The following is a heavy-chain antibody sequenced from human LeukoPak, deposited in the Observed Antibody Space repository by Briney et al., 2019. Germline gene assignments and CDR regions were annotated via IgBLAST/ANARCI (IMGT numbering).Heavy chain of an antibody. D-gene: IGHD3-10*01. Sequence: ASVKVSCKASGYTFTGYYMHWVRQAPGQGLEWMGWINPNSGGTNYAQKFQGRVTMTRDTSISTAYMELRSLRSDDTAVYYCARGGAFYGSGSVDYWGQGTLVTVSS. CDR1: GYTFTGYY. CDR3: ARGGAFYGSGSVDY. CDR2: INPNSGGT. V-gene: IGHV1-2*02. J-gene: IGHJ4*02.